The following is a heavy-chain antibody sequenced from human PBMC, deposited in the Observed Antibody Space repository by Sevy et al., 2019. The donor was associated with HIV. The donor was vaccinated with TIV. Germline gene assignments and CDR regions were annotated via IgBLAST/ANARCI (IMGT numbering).Heavy chain of an antibody. CDR1: GGTFSSYA. D-gene: IGHD1-26*01. CDR2: IIPIFGTA. V-gene: IGHV1-69*13. Sequence: ASGKVSGKASGGTFSSYAISWVRQAPGQGLEWMGGIIPIFGTANYAQKFQGRVTITADESTSTAYMELSSLRSEDTAVYYCARGVHSGSYFGHSDAFDIWGQGTMVTVSS. J-gene: IGHJ3*02. CDR3: ARGVHSGSYFGHSDAFDI.